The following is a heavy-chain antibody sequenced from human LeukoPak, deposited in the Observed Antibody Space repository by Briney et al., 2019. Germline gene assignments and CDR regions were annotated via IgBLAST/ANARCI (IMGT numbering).Heavy chain of an antibody. J-gene: IGHJ4*02. CDR3: ARDREGSSSYFDY. CDR2: IYTSGST. V-gene: IGHV4-61*02. Sequence: SQTLSLTCTVSGGSISSGSYYWSWIRQPAGKGLEWIGRIYTSGSTNYNPSLKSRVTISVDTSKNQFSLKLSSVTAADTAVYYCARDREGSSSYFDYWGQGTLVTVSS. D-gene: IGHD6-6*01. CDR1: GGSISSGSYY.